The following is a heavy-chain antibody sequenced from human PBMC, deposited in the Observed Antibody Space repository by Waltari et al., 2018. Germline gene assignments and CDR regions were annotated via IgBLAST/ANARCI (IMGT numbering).Heavy chain of an antibody. V-gene: IGHV4-59*01. Sequence: QVQLQESGPGLVKPSETLSLTCTVSGGSISSYYWSWIRQPPGKGLEWIWYIYYSGSTNYNPSLKSRVTISVDTSKNQFSLKLSSVTAADTAVYYCARSIAARSPLFKYWGQGTLVTVSS. CDR3: ARSIAARSPLFKY. CDR2: IYYSGST. CDR1: GGSISSYY. J-gene: IGHJ4*02. D-gene: IGHD6-6*01.